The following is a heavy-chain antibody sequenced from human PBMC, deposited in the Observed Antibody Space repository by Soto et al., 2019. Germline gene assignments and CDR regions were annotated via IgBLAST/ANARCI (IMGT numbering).Heavy chain of an antibody. CDR2: IIRIFGTP. Sequence: QVQLVQSGAEVKKPGSSVKVSCKASGGTFSSYAINWVRQAPGQGLEWMGGIIRIFGTPDYAQRFQGRVTITADESTRTAYMELSSLTSEDTAVYYCARQGSNEYYCYGMDVWGQGTTVTVSS. V-gene: IGHV1-69*12. CDR3: ARQGSNEYYCYGMDV. J-gene: IGHJ6*02. CDR1: GGTFSSYA. D-gene: IGHD3-10*01.